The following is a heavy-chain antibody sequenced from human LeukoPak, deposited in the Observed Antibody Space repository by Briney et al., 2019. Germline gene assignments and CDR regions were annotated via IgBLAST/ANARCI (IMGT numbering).Heavy chain of an antibody. J-gene: IGHJ4*02. Sequence: ASVTVSCMASVYTFTKYYIHWVRQAPGQGLEGMGGMNPNSGDTSYAREFQDRVTMTRDTSLSTAYMELSRLRSDDTAVYFCARRPINCIITNCYVDYWGQGTLVTVSS. D-gene: IGHD2-2*01. CDR3: ARRPINCIITNCYVDY. CDR1: VYTFTKYY. V-gene: IGHV1-2*02. CDR2: MNPNSGDT.